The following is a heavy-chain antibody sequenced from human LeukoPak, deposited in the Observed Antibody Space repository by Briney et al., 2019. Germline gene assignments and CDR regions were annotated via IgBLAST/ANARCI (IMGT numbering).Heavy chain of an antibody. CDR1: GYTFTSYD. CDR3: ARRHGRCSDGSCYYPDY. D-gene: IGHD2-15*01. V-gene: IGHV1-8*01. J-gene: IGHJ4*02. Sequence: WASVTVSCKASGYTFTSYDINWVRQATGQGLEWMGWMNANSGNTGYAQKFQGRVTMTRNSSITTAYMELSSLRSEDTAVYYCARRHGRCSDGSCYYPDYWGQGTLVTVSS. CDR2: MNANSGNT.